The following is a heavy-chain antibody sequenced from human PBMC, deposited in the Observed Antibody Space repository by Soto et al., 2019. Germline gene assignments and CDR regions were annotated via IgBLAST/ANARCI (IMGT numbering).Heavy chain of an antibody. V-gene: IGHV1-18*01. D-gene: IGHD3-3*01. CDR2: ISAYNGNT. J-gene: IGHJ3*02. CDR1: GCTFTSYG. CDR3: AREREITIFGVVSWGAFDI. Sequence: ASVKVSCKASGCTFTSYGISWVRQAPGQGLEWMGWISAYNGNTNYAQKLQGRVTMTTDTSTSTAYMELRSLRSDDTAVYYCAREREITIFGVVSWGAFDIWGQGTMVTVSS.